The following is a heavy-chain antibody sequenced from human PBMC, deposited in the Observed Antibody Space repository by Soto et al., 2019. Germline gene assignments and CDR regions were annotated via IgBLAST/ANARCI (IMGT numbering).Heavy chain of an antibody. D-gene: IGHD6-13*01. V-gene: IGHV3-30*18. Sequence: GGSLRLSCAASGFTFSSYGMHWVRQAPGKXLEWVAVISYDGSNKYYADSVKGRFTISRDNSKNTLYLQMNSLRAEDTAVYYCAKDRSGGGRIAAAGMDVWGQGTTVTVSS. CDR2: ISYDGSNK. J-gene: IGHJ6*02. CDR1: GFTFSSYG. CDR3: AKDRSGGGRIAAAGMDV.